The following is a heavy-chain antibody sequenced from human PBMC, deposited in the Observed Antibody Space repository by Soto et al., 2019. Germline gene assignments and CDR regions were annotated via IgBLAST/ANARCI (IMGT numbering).Heavy chain of an antibody. CDR2: INHSRST. CDR1: GGSFSGYY. J-gene: IGHJ4*02. V-gene: IGHV4-34*01. Sequence: QVQLQQWGAGLLKPSETLSLTCAVYGGSFSGYYWSWIRQPPGKGLEWIGEINHSRSTNYNPTLKSRVTISVDTSKNQVSLKLSSVTAADTAVYYCARTLWFGELSNWGQGTLVTVSS. D-gene: IGHD3-10*01. CDR3: ARTLWFGELSN.